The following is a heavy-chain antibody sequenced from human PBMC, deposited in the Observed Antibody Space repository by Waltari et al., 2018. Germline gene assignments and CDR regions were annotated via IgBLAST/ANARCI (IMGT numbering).Heavy chain of an antibody. J-gene: IGHJ6*02. CDR1: GYTFTSYD. CDR2: MNPNSVNT. CDR3: ARVLRYFDWLLRHYYYGMDV. D-gene: IGHD3-9*01. V-gene: IGHV1-8*01. Sequence: QVQLVQSGAEVKKPGASVKVSCKASGYTFTSYDINWVRQATGQGLEWIGWMNPNSVNTGYAQKFQGRVTMTRNTSISTAYMELSSLRSEDTAVYYCARVLRYFDWLLRHYYYGMDVWGQGTTVTVSS.